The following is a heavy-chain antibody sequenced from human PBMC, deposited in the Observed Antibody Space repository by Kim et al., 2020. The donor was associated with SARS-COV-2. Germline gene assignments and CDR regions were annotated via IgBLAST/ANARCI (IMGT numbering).Heavy chain of an antibody. D-gene: IGHD6-19*01. J-gene: IGHJ6*02. Sequence: SETLSLTCGVSGGSISSNNWWSWVRQPPGKGLEWIGDIYHSGTTNYSPSLKSRVTISVDKSKNQFFLNLKSMTAADTAVYYCARPVAGSVWDVWGQGTTVTVSS. CDR2: IYHSGTT. CDR3: ARPVAGSVWDV. V-gene: IGHV4-4*02. CDR1: GGSISSNNW.